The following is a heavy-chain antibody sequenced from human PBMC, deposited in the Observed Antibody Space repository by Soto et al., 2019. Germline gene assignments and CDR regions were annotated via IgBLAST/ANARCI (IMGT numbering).Heavy chain of an antibody. V-gene: IGHV4-61*01. J-gene: IGHJ5*02. D-gene: IGHD2-21*01. CDR1: GGSVSSGSYY. CDR2: TYYSGST. CDR3: ARSIPGKSWFDP. Sequence: PSETLSLTCTVSGGSVSSGSYYWSWIRQPPGKGLEWIGYTYYSGSTNYNPSLKSRVTISVDTSKNQFSLKLSSVTAADTAVYYCARSIPGKSWFDPWGQGTLVTVSS.